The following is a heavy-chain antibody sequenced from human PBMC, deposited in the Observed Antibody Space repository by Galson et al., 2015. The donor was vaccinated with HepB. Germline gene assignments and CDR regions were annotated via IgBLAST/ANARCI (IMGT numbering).Heavy chain of an antibody. CDR3: ASGTGPMKSYDFGS. CDR2: IWADGTDK. V-gene: IGHV3-33*01. J-gene: IGHJ4*02. CDR1: EFSFRTYA. Sequence: SLRLSCAASEFSFRTYAMHWVRQAPGKGLGWVAVIWADGTDKYYADSVKGRFTISRDNSKNTLFLDMNSLRVEDTAVYYCASGTGPMKSYDFGSWGQGTLVTVSS. D-gene: IGHD3-10*01.